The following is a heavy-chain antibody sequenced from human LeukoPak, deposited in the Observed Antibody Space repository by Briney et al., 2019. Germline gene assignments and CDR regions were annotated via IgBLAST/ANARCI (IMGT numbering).Heavy chain of an antibody. V-gene: IGHV1-2*02. CDR2: INPNSGGT. Sequence: GASVKVSCKASGYTFTGYYMHWVRQAPGQGLEWMGLINPNSGGTNYAQKFQGRVTMTRDTSISTAYMELSRLRSDDTAVYYCARENVVPAAVDAFDIWGQGTMVTVSS. J-gene: IGHJ3*02. CDR3: ARENVVPAAVDAFDI. D-gene: IGHD2-2*01. CDR1: GYTFTGYY.